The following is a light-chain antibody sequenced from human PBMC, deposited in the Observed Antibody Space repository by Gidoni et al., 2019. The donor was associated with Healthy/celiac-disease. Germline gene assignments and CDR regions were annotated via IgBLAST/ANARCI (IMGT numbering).Light chain of an antibody. CDR1: QSISSW. CDR3: QQYNSD. V-gene: IGKV1-5*03. Sequence: DIQMTQSPSTLSASVGDRVTITCRASQSISSWLAWYQQKPGKAPKLLIYKASSLESGVPSRFSGCGSGTEFTLTISSLQPDDFATYYCQQYNSDFGGGTKVEIK. J-gene: IGKJ4*01. CDR2: KAS.